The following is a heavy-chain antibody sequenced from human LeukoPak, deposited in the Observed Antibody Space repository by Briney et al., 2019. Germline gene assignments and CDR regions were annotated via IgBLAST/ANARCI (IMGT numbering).Heavy chain of an antibody. D-gene: IGHD3-10*01. V-gene: IGHV3-33*01. CDR1: GFTLSSYA. J-gene: IGHJ4*02. CDR3: ARELFGSGSCPDY. CDR2: VWHDGSNR. Sequence: QPGRSLRLSCTAPGFTLSSYAIHWIRQAPGKGLGWVALVWHDGSNRYYADSVKGRFTISRDNSKNTVYLQMNSLRAEDTAVYYCARELFGSGSCPDYWGQGTLVTVSS.